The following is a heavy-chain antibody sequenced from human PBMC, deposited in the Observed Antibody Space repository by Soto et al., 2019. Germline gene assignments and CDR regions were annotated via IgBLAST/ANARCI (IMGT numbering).Heavy chain of an antibody. CDR1: GFTFSSYD. CDR2: IGTAGDT. CDR3: ARARYSSGWYPPYYYYMDV. D-gene: IGHD6-19*01. J-gene: IGHJ6*03. V-gene: IGHV3-13*01. Sequence: GGSLRLSCAASGFTFSSYDMHWVRQATGKGLEWVSAIGTAGDTYYPGSVKGRFTISRENAKNSLYLQMNSLRAGDTAVYYCARARYSSGWYPPYYYYMDVWGKGTTVTVSS.